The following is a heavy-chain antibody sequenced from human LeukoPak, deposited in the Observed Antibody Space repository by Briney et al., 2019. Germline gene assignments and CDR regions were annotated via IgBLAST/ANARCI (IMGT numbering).Heavy chain of an antibody. J-gene: IGHJ5*01. CDR1: GYTFTGAY. D-gene: IGHD5-18*01. CDR3: ARVLFSSGYDS. Sequence: ASAKVSCKASGYTFTGAYMHWVRQAPGQGLEWVGWINPNSGETKFAPKFQGRVTMTRDTSLSTAFMDLGGLRSDDTAVYYCARVLFSSGYDSWGQGSLVTVSS. CDR2: INPNSGET. V-gene: IGHV1-2*02.